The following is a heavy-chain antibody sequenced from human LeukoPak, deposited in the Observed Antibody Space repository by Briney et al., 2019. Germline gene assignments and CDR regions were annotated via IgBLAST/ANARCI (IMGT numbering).Heavy chain of an antibody. CDR2: IYTSGST. CDR3: ARDVVVPAAISPIDDAFDI. D-gene: IGHD2-2*02. Sequence: SETLSLTCTVSGGSISSYYWSWIRQPAGKGLEWIGRIYTSGSTNYNPSLKSRVTMSVDTSKNQFSLKLSSVTAADTAVYYCARDVVVPAAISPIDDAFDIWGQGTMVTVSS. J-gene: IGHJ3*02. V-gene: IGHV4-4*07. CDR1: GGSISSYY.